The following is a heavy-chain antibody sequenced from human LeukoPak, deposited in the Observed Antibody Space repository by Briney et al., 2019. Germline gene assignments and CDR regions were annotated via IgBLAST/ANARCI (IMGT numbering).Heavy chain of an antibody. V-gene: IGHV3-9*03. CDR2: ISWNSGNI. CDR3: AKGSYFGSPFGY. J-gene: IGHJ4*02. Sequence: GKSLRLSCAASGFNFDDHAMHWVRQAPGKGLEWVSGISWNSGNIGYADSVKGRFTISRDNAKNSLYLQMNSLRAEDMALYYCAKGSYFGSPFGYWGQGTLVTVSS. CDR1: GFNFDDHA. D-gene: IGHD3-10*01.